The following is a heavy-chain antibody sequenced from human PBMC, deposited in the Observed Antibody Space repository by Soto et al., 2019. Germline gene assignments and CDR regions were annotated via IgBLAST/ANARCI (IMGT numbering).Heavy chain of an antibody. J-gene: IGHJ4*02. CDR2: ISGSGGST. Sequence: QPGGSLRLSCAASGFTFSSYAMSWVRQAPGKGLEWVSAISGSGGSTYYADSVKGRFTISRDNSKNTLYLQMNSLRAEDTAVYYWAKDPASGWYYNNWGQGTLVSVPS. CDR1: GFTFSSYA. CDR3: AKDPASGWYYNN. V-gene: IGHV3-23*01. D-gene: IGHD6-19*01.